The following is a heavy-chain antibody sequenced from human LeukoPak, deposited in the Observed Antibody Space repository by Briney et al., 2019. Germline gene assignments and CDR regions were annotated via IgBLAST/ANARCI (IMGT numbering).Heavy chain of an antibody. Sequence: SATLSLTCAVYGGSFSGYYWSWIRQPPGKGLEWIGEINHSGSTNYNPSLKSRVPISVDTSKNQFSLKLSSVTAADTAVYYCARDGSSGFDYWGQGTLVTVSS. CDR2: INHSGST. CDR1: GGSFSGYY. J-gene: IGHJ4*02. D-gene: IGHD5-24*01. V-gene: IGHV4-34*01. CDR3: ARDGSSGFDY.